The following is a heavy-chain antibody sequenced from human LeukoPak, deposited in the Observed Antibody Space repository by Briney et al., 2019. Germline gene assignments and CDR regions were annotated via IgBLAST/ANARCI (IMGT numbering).Heavy chain of an antibody. V-gene: IGHV1-18*01. CDR2: ISAYNGNT. D-gene: IGHD1-26*01. J-gene: IGHJ6*03. CDR1: GYTFTSDD. Sequence: ASVKVSCKASGYTFTSDDINWVRQAPGQGLEWMGWISAYNGNTNYAQKLQGRVTMTTDTSTSTAYMELRSLRSDDTAVYYCARGSYAPYYYYMDVWGKGTTVTVSS. CDR3: ARGSYAPYYYYMDV.